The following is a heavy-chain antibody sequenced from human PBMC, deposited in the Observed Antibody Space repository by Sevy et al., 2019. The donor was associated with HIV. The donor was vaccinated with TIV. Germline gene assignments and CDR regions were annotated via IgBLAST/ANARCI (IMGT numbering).Heavy chain of an antibody. V-gene: IGHV3-7*01. J-gene: IGHJ4*02. CDR1: GFTFSSYW. Sequence: GGSLRLSCAGSGFTFSSYWMTWVHQAPGKGLEWVANIKQDGSEKYYVDSVKGRFTISRDNAKNSLYLQMNSLRAEDTAVYYCTRDNPFGTYWGQGTLVTVSS. CDR2: IKQDGSEK. D-gene: IGHD1-1*01. CDR3: TRDNPFGTY.